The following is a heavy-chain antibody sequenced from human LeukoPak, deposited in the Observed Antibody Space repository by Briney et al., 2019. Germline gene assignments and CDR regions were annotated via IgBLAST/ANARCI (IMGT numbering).Heavy chain of an antibody. V-gene: IGHV4-38-2*02. Sequence: SETLSLTCAVSGYSISSGYYWGWIRQPPGKGLEWIGSIYRSGSTYYNPSLKSRVTISVDTSKNQFSLKLSSVTAADTAVYYCARDGPYRHYYGSGSYNHFDYWGQGTLVTVSS. CDR2: IYRSGST. CDR1: GYSISSGYY. D-gene: IGHD3-10*01. CDR3: ARDGPYRHYYGSGSYNHFDY. J-gene: IGHJ4*02.